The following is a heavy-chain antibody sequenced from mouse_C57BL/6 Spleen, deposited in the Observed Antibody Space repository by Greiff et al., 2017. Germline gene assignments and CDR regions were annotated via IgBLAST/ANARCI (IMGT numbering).Heavy chain of an antibody. CDR2: INPNNGGT. CDR1: GYTFTDYY. Sequence: VQLQQSGPELVKPGASVKISCKASGYTFTDYYMNWVKQSHGKSLEWIGDINPNNGGTSYNQKFKGKATLTVDKSSSTAYMELRSLTSEDSAVYYCARSDQMGQWYFDVWGTGTTVTVSS. J-gene: IGHJ1*03. CDR3: ARSDQMGQWYFDV. V-gene: IGHV1-26*01. D-gene: IGHD3-3*01.